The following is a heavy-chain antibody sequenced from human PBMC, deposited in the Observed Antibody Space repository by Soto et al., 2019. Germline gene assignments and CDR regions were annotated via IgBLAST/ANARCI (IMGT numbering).Heavy chain of an antibody. Sequence: PGESLKISCKGSGYSFTSYWIGWVRQMPGKGLEWMGIIYPGDSDTRYSPSFQGQVTISADKSISTAYLQWSSLKASDTAMYYCARQGAAAPPSYGMDVWGQGTTVTVAS. CDR2: IYPGDSDT. D-gene: IGHD3-16*01. CDR3: ARQGAAAPPSYGMDV. J-gene: IGHJ6*02. V-gene: IGHV5-51*01. CDR1: GYSFTSYW.